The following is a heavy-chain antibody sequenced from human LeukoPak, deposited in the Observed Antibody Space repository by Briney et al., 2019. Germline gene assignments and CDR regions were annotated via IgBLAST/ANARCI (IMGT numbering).Heavy chain of an antibody. CDR3: ARAGPSGYSSSSGDAFDI. CDR2: IIPIFGTA. D-gene: IGHD6-6*01. Sequence: SVKVSCKASGGTFSSYAISWVRQAPGQGLEWMGGIIPIFGTANYAQKFQGRVTMTRDTSTSTVYMELSSLRSEDTAVYYCARAGPSGYSSSSGDAFDIWGQGTMVTVSS. J-gene: IGHJ3*02. CDR1: GGTFSSYA. V-gene: IGHV1-69*05.